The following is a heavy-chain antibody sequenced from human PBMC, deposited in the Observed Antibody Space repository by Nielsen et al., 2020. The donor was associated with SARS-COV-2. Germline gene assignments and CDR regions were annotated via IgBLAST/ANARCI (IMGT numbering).Heavy chain of an antibody. J-gene: IGHJ5*02. CDR3: ARGVVPAAMTWFDP. CDR1: GGTFSSYA. V-gene: IGHV1-69*13. D-gene: IGHD2-2*01. Sequence: SVKVSCKASGGTFSSYAISWVRQAPGQGLEWMGGIIPIFGTANYAQKFQARVTITADESTSTAYMELSSLRSEDTAVYYCARGVVPAAMTWFDPWGQGTLVTVSS. CDR2: IIPIFGTA.